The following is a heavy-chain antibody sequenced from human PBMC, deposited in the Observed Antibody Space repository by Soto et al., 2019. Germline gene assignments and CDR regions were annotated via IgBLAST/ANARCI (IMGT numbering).Heavy chain of an antibody. V-gene: IGHV3-73*02. Sequence: EVQLVGSGGGLVQPGGSLKLSWAASGFTFSDSPMHWVRQASGKGLEWVGRIRSKTNNYATAYAASVKGRFTISRDDSKNTAYLQLNSLKTEDTAVYYCTSHSPEDMIRTWGQGTLVTVSS. D-gene: IGHD2-15*01. CDR3: TSHSPEDMIRT. CDR1: GFTFSDSP. CDR2: IRSKTNNYAT. J-gene: IGHJ5*02.